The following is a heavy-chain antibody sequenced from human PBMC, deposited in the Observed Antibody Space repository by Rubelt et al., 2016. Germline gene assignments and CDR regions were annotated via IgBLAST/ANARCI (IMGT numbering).Heavy chain of an antibody. D-gene: IGHD4-17*01. J-gene: IGHJ4*02. Sequence: VAVIWYDGSNKYYADSVKGRFTISRDNSKNTLYLQMNSLRAEDTAVYYCAKEPGLDYGDYFDYWGQGTLVTVSS. V-gene: IGHV3-33*06. CDR3: AKEPGLDYGDYFDY. CDR2: IWYDGSNK.